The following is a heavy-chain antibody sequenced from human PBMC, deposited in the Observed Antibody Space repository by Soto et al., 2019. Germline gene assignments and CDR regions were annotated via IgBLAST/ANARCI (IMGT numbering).Heavy chain of an antibody. CDR3: AKDLSSSWRYYYGMDV. CDR1: GFTFINYA. D-gene: IGHD6-13*01. CDR2: ISSSGDSP. Sequence: AGGFLRLSCAASGFTFINYAMSWVRQAPGKGLEWVSAISSSGDSPYYADSVKGRFTISRDNSKNTLYLQMNSLRAEDTAVYYCAKDLSSSWRYYYGMDVWGQGTTVTVSS. J-gene: IGHJ6*02. V-gene: IGHV3-23*01.